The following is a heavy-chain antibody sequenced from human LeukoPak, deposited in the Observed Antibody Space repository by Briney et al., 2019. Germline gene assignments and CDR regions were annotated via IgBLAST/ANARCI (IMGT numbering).Heavy chain of an antibody. Sequence: SETLSLTCTVSGYSISSGYYWGWIRQPPGKGLEWIGSIYYSGSTYYNPSLKSRVTISVDTSKNQFSLKLSSVTAADTAVYYCARRYIAVAEDYFDYWGQGTLVTVSS. CDR3: ARRYIAVAEDYFDY. J-gene: IGHJ4*02. CDR1: GYSISSGYY. V-gene: IGHV4-38-2*02. D-gene: IGHD6-19*01. CDR2: IYYSGST.